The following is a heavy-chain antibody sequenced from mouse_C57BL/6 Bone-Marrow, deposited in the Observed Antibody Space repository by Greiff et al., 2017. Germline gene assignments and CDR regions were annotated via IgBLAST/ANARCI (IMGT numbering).Heavy chain of an antibody. CDR2: IDPSDSYT. Sequence: QVQLQQPGAELVKPGASVKLSCKASGYTFTSYWMQWVKQRPGQGLEWIGEIDPSDSYTNYNQKFKGKATLTVDTSSSTAYMQLSSLTSEDSAVYYCAREGGLRGGFDYWGQGTPLTVSS. CDR1: GYTFTSYW. J-gene: IGHJ2*01. D-gene: IGHD3-1*01. V-gene: IGHV1-50*01. CDR3: AREGGLRGGFDY.